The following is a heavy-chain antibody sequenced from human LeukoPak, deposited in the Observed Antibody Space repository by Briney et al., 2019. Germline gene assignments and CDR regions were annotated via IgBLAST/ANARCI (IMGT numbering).Heavy chain of an antibody. V-gene: IGHV3-74*01. J-gene: IGHJ4*02. CDR3: ARGIMMLRGAYDY. CDR2: IDSDGRTT. Sequence: PGGSLRLSCAASGFSFSSHWMHWVRQAPGKGLEWVSRIDSDGRTTAYADSVKGRFTISRDNAKSTMYLQMNSLRAEDTGVYYCARGIMMLRGAYDYWGQGILVIVSS. CDR1: GFSFSSHW. D-gene: IGHD3-10*01.